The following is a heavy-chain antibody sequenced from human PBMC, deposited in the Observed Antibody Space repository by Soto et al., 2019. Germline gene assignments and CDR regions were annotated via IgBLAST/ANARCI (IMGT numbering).Heavy chain of an antibody. CDR2: IYSGGST. V-gene: IGHV3-53*01. Sequence: GGSLRLSCAASGFTVSSNYMSWVRQAPGKGLEWVSVIYSGGSTYYADSVKGRFTIPRDNSKNTLYLQMNSLRAEDTAVYYCAKGVTGELPFDYWGQGTLVTVS. D-gene: IGHD1-26*01. J-gene: IGHJ4*02. CDR1: GFTVSSNY. CDR3: AKGVTGELPFDY.